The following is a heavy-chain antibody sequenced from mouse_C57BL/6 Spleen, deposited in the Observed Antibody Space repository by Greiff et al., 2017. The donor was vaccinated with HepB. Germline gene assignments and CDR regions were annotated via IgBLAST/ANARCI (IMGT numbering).Heavy chain of an antibody. J-gene: IGHJ2*01. CDR3: ARADIYYGSPYYFDY. D-gene: IGHD1-1*01. CDR1: GYTFTSYW. V-gene: IGHV1-55*01. CDR2: IYPGSGST. Sequence: QVQLQQPGAELVKPGASVKMSCKASGYTFTSYWITWVKQRPGQGLEWIGDIYPGSGSTNYNEKFKSKATLTVDTSSNTAYLQRSSLTSEDSAVYYCARADIYYGSPYYFDYWGQGTTLTVSS.